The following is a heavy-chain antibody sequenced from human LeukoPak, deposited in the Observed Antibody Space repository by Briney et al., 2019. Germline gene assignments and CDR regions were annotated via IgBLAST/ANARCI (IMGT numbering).Heavy chain of an antibody. V-gene: IGHV4-61*02. CDR2: IYTSGST. Sequence: PSETLSLTCTVSGGSISSGSYYWGWIRQPAGKGLEWIGRIYTSGSTNYNPSLKSRVTISVDTSKNQFSLKLSSMTAADTAGYYYARGVCTSCRSDWFDPWGQGTLVTVSS. D-gene: IGHD2-2*01. J-gene: IGHJ5*02. CDR3: ARGVCTSCRSDWFDP. CDR1: GGSISSGSYY.